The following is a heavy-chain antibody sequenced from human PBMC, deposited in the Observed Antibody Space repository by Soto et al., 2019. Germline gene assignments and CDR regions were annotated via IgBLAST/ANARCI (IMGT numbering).Heavy chain of an antibody. CDR1: GFTFSDYG. V-gene: IGHV3-30*18. CDR2: ISYDGTNK. J-gene: IGHJ4*02. Sequence: SGGSLRLSCAASGFTFSDYGMHWVRQAPGKGLEWVAAISYDGTNKNYADSVKGRFTISRDNSKKTLYLQMDSLRAEDTAVYYCAKGRASDCPGCTQDYWGQGTLVTVSS. D-gene: IGHD2-21*02. CDR3: AKGRASDCPGCTQDY.